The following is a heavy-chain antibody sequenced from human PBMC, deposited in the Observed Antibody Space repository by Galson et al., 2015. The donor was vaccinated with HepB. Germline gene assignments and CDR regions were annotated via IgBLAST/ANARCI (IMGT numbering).Heavy chain of an antibody. CDR2: ISGSGGST. Sequence: SLRLSCAASRFTFSNYVMNWVRQAPGKGLEWVSSISGSGGSTYYAGSVKGRFTISRDNSKNTLYLQMNSLRAEDTAVYYCAKNSGSSWFVPCHFDSWGQGTLVTVSS. CDR3: AKNSGSSWFVPCHFDS. CDR1: RFTFSNYV. D-gene: IGHD6-13*01. J-gene: IGHJ4*02. V-gene: IGHV3-23*01.